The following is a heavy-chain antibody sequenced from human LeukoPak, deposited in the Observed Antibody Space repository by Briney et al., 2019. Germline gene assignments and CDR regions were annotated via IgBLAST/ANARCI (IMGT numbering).Heavy chain of an antibody. CDR1: GGSISSSSHY. V-gene: IGHV4-39*01. CDR3: ARQWAASYVDY. CDR2: VYYRGSA. Sequence: SETLSLTCTVSGGSISSSSHYWGWIRQPLGKGLEWIGAVYYRGSAYYKPSLKSRVTISVDTSKNQFFLKLSSVTAADTAVYYCARQWAASYVDYWGQGTLVTVSS. J-gene: IGHJ4*02. D-gene: IGHD3-10*01.